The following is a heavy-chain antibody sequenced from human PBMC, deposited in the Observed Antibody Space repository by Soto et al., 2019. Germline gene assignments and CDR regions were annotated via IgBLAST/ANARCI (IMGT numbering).Heavy chain of an antibody. CDR1: GGSISSGGYY. V-gene: IGHV4-31*03. CDR3: ARRDDLTKHFDY. Sequence: QVQLQESGPGLVKPSQTLSLTCTVSGGSISSGGYYWSWNRQHPGKGLEWIGYIYYSGSTYYNPSLKCRVTISVDRFKNQFSLKLSSVTAADTVVYYCARRDDLTKHFDYWGQGTLVTFAS. D-gene: IGHD1-1*01. CDR2: IYYSGST. J-gene: IGHJ4*02.